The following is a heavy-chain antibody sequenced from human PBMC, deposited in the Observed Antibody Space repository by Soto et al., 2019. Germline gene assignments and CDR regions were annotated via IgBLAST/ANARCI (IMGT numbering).Heavy chain of an antibody. D-gene: IGHD6-19*01. CDR3: ARRSGWLESDAFDI. V-gene: IGHV1-2*04. CDR1: GYTFTGYY. CDR2: INPNSGGT. J-gene: IGHJ3*02. Sequence: ASVKVSCKASGYTFTGYYMHWVRQAPGQGLEWMGWINPNSGGTNYAQKFQGWVTMTRDTSISTAYMELSRLRSDDTAVYYCARRSGWLESDAFDIWGQGTMVTVSS.